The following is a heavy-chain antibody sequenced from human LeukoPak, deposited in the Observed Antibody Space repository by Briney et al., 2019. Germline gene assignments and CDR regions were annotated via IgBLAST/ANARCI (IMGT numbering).Heavy chain of an antibody. CDR1: GFTFSSCA. J-gene: IGHJ4*02. V-gene: IGHV3-23*01. CDR2: ISGSGGST. Sequence: GVCLRLSCAASGFTFSSCAMSWVRQTPGKGLEWVAAISGSGGSTYYADSVKGRFTISRDNSKNTLYLQMNSLRAEDTAVYYCAKDLRAVAAAADNDYWGQGTLVTVSS. D-gene: IGHD6-13*01. CDR3: AKDLRAVAAAADNDY.